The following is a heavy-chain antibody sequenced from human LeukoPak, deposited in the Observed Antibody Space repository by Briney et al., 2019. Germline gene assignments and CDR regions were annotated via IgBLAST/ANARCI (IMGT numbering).Heavy chain of an antibody. J-gene: IGHJ4*02. CDR2: ISNSGGST. Sequence: GGSLRLSCAASGFTFSSYAMTWVRLAPGKGLEWVSTISNSGGSTYYADSVKGRFTISRDNSKNTLYLQMNSLRAEDTAVYYCAKGSIRYYFDYWGQGTLVTVSS. CDR1: GFTFSSYA. V-gene: IGHV3-23*01. D-gene: IGHD6-6*01. CDR3: AKGSIRYYFDY.